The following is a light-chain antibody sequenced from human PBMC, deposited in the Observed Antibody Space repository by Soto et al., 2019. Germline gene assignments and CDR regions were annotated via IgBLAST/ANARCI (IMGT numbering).Light chain of an antibody. Sequence: DIQMTQSPSSLSASVGDKVTITCRASQGISNYLAWFQQKPGEAPKRLIYAASTLQSGVPSTFSGSGFGTDFTLTISSLQPEDFATYSCQQYNMYPLTFGQGTRLDFK. CDR3: QQYNMYPLT. CDR1: QGISNY. J-gene: IGKJ5*01. CDR2: AAS. V-gene: IGKV1-16*01.